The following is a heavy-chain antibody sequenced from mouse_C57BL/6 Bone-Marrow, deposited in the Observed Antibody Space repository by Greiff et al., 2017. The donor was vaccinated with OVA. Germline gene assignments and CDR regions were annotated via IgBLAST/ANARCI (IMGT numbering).Heavy chain of an antibody. Sequence: EVKLQESGAELVRPGASVKLSCTASGFNIKDDYMHWVKERPEQGLEWIGWIDHENGDTEYASKFPGKATITADPSSKTVYLHLSSLKSEDTAVYYCTTYRYWGQGTTLTVSS. CDR1: GFNIKDDY. CDR2: IDHENGDT. CDR3: TTYRY. V-gene: IGHV14-4*01. J-gene: IGHJ2*01.